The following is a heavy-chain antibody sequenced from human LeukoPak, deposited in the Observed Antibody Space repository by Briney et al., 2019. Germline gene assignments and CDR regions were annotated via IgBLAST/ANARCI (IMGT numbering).Heavy chain of an antibody. Sequence: SVKVSCKASGGTFSSYAISWVRQAPGQGLKWMGGIIPIFGTANYAQKFQGRVTITADESTSTAYMELSSLRSEDTAVYYCARSNKPNYDYGGNVFDYWGQGTLVTVSS. CDR2: IIPIFGTA. V-gene: IGHV1-69*01. J-gene: IGHJ4*02. D-gene: IGHD4-23*01. CDR3: ARSNKPNYDYGGNVFDY. CDR1: GGTFSSYA.